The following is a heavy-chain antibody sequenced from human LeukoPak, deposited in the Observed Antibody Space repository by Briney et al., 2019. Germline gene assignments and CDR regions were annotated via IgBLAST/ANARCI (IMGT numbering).Heavy chain of an antibody. Sequence: GGSLRLSCAASGFMFSNYNMNWVRQAPGKGLEWVSYISSSSSTIYYADSVKGRFTISRDNAKKLVLLRMNSLRAEDTAVYYCAFSGNYGVYWGQGTLVTVSS. CDR3: AFSGNYGVY. V-gene: IGHV3-48*01. CDR2: ISSSSSTI. D-gene: IGHD1-26*01. J-gene: IGHJ4*02. CDR1: GFMFSNYN.